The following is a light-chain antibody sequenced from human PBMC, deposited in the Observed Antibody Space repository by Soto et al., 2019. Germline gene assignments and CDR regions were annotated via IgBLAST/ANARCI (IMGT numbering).Light chain of an antibody. CDR3: QSYDSSLSGVV. CDR1: SSNIGAGYD. CDR2: ANS. V-gene: IGLV1-40*01. J-gene: IGLJ2*01. Sequence: QSVLTPPPSVSGAPGQRVTISCTGSSSNIGAGYDVHWYPQLPGTAPKLLIYANSNRPSGVPDRFSGSKSGTSASLAITGLQAEDEADYYCQSYDSSLSGVVFGGGTKLTVL.